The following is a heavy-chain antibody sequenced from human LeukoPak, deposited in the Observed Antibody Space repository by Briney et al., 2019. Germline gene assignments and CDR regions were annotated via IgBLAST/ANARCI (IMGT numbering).Heavy chain of an antibody. V-gene: IGHV4-34*01. CDR1: GGSFSGYY. CDR2: INHSGST. J-gene: IGHJ4*02. Sequence: SETLSLTCAVYGGSFSGYYWSWIRQPPGKGLEWIGEINHSGSTNYNPSLKSRVTISVDTSKNQFSLKLSSVTAADTAVYYCARGIAAAVYYFGYWGQGTLVTVSS. D-gene: IGHD6-13*01. CDR3: ARGIAAAVYYFGY.